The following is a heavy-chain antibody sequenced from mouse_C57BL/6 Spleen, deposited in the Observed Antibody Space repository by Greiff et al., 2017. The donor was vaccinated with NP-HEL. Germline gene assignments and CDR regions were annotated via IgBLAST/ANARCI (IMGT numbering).Heavy chain of an antibody. D-gene: IGHD2-1*01. J-gene: IGHJ1*03. CDR3: AKLRYFDV. CDR1: GFTFSSYA. V-gene: IGHV5-4*01. Sequence: VQLKESGGGLVKPGGSLKLSCAASGFTFSSYAMSWVRQTPEKRLEWVATISDGGSYTYYPDNVKGRFTISRDNAKNNLYLQMSHLKSEDTAMYYCAKLRYFDVWGTGTTVTVSS. CDR2: ISDGGSYT.